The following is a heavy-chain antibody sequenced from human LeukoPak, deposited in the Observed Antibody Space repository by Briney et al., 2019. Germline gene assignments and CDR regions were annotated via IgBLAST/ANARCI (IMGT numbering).Heavy chain of an antibody. V-gene: IGHV3-21*01. CDR3: ARAPVYCSSTSCYSPSGFDY. J-gene: IGHJ4*02. CDR2: ISSSSSYI. D-gene: IGHD2-2*01. Sequence: GGSLRLSCAASGSTFSSYSMNWVRQAPGEGLEWVSSISSSSSYIYYADSVKGRFTISRDNAKNSLYLQMNSLRAEDTAVYYCARAPVYCSSTSCYSPSGFDYWGQGTLVTVSS. CDR1: GSTFSSYS.